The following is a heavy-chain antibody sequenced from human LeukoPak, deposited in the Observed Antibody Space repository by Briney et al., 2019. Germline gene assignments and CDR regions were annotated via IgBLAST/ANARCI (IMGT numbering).Heavy chain of an antibody. V-gene: IGHV1-69*06. D-gene: IGHD3-9*01. J-gene: IGHJ3*02. CDR2: IIPIFGTA. Sequence: GASVKVSCKASGCTFSSYAISWVRQAPGQGLEWMGGIIPIFGTANYAQKFQGRVTITADKSTSTAYMELSSLRSEDTAVYYCVRDPGDILTGPILGAFDIWGQGTMVTVSS. CDR3: VRDPGDILTGPILGAFDI. CDR1: GCTFSSYA.